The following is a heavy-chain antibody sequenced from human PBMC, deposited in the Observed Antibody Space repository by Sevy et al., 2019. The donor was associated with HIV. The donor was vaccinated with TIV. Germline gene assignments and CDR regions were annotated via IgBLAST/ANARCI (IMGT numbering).Heavy chain of an antibody. V-gene: IGHV3-74*01. Sequence: GGSLRLSCAASGFTFSSYWMHWVRQAPGKGLVWVSRINSDGSSTSYADSVKGRFTISRDNAKNTLYLQMNSLRAEDTAVYYCARDYPSTVKNYYYYMDVWGKGTTVTVSS. J-gene: IGHJ6*03. CDR3: ARDYPSTVKNYYYYMDV. CDR2: INSDGSST. D-gene: IGHD4-4*01. CDR1: GFTFSSYW.